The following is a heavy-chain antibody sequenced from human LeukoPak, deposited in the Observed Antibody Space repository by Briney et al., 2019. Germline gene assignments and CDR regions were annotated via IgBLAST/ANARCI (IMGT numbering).Heavy chain of an antibody. CDR2: IKEDGSWK. D-gene: IGHD2-2*02. CDR3: AKASRRLCSSSSCYTLDS. V-gene: IGHV3-7*01. CDR1: AFTFSRYW. J-gene: IGHJ4*02. Sequence: GGSLRLSCAASAFTFSRYWMSWVRQAPGKGLEWVANIKEDGSWKDYVDSVKGRFTISRDNAKNSLYLQMNSLRAEDTAVYYCAKASRRLCSSSSCYTLDSWGQGTLVTVSS.